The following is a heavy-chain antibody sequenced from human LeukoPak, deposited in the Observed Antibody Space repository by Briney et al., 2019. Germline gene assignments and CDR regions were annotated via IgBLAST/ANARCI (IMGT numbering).Heavy chain of an antibody. D-gene: IGHD3-22*01. Sequence: SETLSLTCAVYGGSFSGYYWSWIRQPPGKGLEWIGEINHSGSTNYNPSLKSRVTISVDTSKNQFSLKLSSVTAADTAVYYCARASSLYDSSGYYYATRWYFDLWGRGTLVTVSS. CDR2: INHSGST. CDR1: GGSFSGYY. CDR3: ARASSLYDSSGYYYATRWYFDL. J-gene: IGHJ2*01. V-gene: IGHV4-34*01.